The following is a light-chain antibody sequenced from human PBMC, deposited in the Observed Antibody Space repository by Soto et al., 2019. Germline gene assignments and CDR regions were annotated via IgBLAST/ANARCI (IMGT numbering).Light chain of an antibody. Sequence: DIPVTQSPSSVSASVGDRVTITCRASQGLVSWLAWYQQKPGKAPKLLIYAASSFQSGVPSRFSGSGPGTDFTLTISSLPPEDVATYYCQQTSSFPLTFGGGTKVEIK. V-gene: IGKV1-12*01. CDR1: QGLVSW. CDR2: AAS. J-gene: IGKJ4*01. CDR3: QQTSSFPLT.